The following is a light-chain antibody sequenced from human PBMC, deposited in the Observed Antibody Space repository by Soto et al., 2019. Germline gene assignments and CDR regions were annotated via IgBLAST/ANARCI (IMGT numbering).Light chain of an antibody. CDR1: QSISGW. CDR2: DVS. Sequence: DIQMTQSPSTLSASVGDRVTITCRASQSISGWLAWYQQKPGKAPKLLIFDVSSLERGVPSRFSGSGSGTEFTLTISNLQPDDFENYYCQQYKSYARTFCQGTKVEI. CDR3: QQYKSYART. J-gene: IGKJ1*01. V-gene: IGKV1-5*01.